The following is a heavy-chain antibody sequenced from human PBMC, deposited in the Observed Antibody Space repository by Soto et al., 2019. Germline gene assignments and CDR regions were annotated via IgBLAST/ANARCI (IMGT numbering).Heavy chain of an antibody. Sequence: QLQLQESGPGLVKPSETLSLTCTVSGGSISSSSYYWGWIRQPPGKGLEWIGSIYYSGSTYYNPSLKCRVTRSVDTSKTQFSLKLSSGTAADTAVYYCASHRRYSRVVSRYIRGMDVWGQGTTVTVSS. D-gene: IGHD5-18*01. CDR2: IYYSGST. CDR3: ASHRRYSRVVSRYIRGMDV. J-gene: IGHJ6*02. V-gene: IGHV4-39*01. CDR1: GGSISSSSYY.